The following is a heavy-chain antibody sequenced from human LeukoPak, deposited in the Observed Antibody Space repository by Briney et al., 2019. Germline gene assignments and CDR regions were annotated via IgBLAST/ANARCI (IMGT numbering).Heavy chain of an antibody. CDR3: AKDYDDAFDM. CDR1: GFTFSSYG. J-gene: IGHJ3*02. V-gene: IGHV3-30*18. Sequence: GGSLRLSCAASGFTFSSYGMHWVRQAPGKGLEWVAVISYDESNKYYADSVKGRFTISRDNSKNTLYLQMNSLRAEDTAVYYCAKDYDDAFDMWGQGTMVTVSS. CDR2: ISYDESNK. D-gene: IGHD5-12*01.